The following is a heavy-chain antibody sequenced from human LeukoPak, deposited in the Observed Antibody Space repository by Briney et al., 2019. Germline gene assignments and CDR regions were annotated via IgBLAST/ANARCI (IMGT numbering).Heavy chain of an antibody. Sequence: RGESLKISCEGSGYSFTTYWIAWVRQMPGKGLEWMGIIYPGDSDARYSPTFQGQVTISADKSISTAYLQWSSLKASDTAMYYCARLLSRGTSWPVGYWGQGTLVTVSS. CDR3: ARLLSRGTSWPVGY. J-gene: IGHJ4*02. CDR1: GYSFTTYW. D-gene: IGHD6-13*01. CDR2: IYPGDSDA. V-gene: IGHV5-51*01.